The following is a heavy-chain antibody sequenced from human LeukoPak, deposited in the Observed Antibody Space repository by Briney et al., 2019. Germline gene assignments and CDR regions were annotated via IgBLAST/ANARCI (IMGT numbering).Heavy chain of an antibody. Sequence: SETLSLTCTVSGGSITSYYWSWIRQSAGKGLEWIGRIYITGSTTYNPSLKSRVTMSLDTSKNQFSLKLSSVTAADTAVYYCTRGSIAYYYMDVWGKGTTVTISS. V-gene: IGHV4-4*07. D-gene: IGHD3-22*01. CDR1: GGSITSYY. CDR3: TRGSIAYYYMDV. J-gene: IGHJ6*03. CDR2: IYITGST.